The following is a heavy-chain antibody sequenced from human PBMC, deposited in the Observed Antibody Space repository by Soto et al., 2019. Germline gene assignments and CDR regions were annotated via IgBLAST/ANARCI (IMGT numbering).Heavy chain of an antibody. CDR1: GGSFSGYY. D-gene: IGHD4-17*01. V-gene: IGHV4-34*01. Sequence: QVQLQQWGAGLLKPSETLSLTCAVYGGSFSGYYWSWIRQPPGKGLEWIGEINHSGSTNYNPSLNSRVTISVDTSKNQCSLKLSSVTAADTAVYYCANYYGEIGFDYWGQGTLVTVSS. CDR3: ANYYGEIGFDY. CDR2: INHSGST. J-gene: IGHJ4*02.